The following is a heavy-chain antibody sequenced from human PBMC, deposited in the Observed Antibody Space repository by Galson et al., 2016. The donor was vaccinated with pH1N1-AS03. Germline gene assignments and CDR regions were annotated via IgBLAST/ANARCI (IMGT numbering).Heavy chain of an antibody. CDR1: GYYISNGYY. CDR3: ARLFGQTRAPARDVRGY. Sequence: TLSLTCAVSGYYISNGYYWGWIRQPPGKGLEWIGSIHYSGRTYYCPSLKSRVTMSVDTSKNQFSLNLSSVTAEDTAVYYCARLFGQTRAPARDVRGYWGQGTLVTVSS. J-gene: IGHJ4*02. D-gene: IGHD3-10*02. V-gene: IGHV4-38-2*01. CDR2: IHYSGRT.